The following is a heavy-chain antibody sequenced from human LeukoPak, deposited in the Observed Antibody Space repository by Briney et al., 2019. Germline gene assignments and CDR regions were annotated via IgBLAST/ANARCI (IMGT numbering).Heavy chain of an antibody. CDR2: IYYSGST. V-gene: IGHV4-59*01. CDR1: GGSISSYY. Sequence: SETLSLTCTVSGGSISSYYWSWIRQPPGKGLEWIGYIYYSGSTNYNPSLKSRVTISVDTSKNQFSLKLSSVTAADTAVYYCARGHSGSYYWFDPWGQGTLVTVSS. CDR3: ARGHSGSYYWFDP. J-gene: IGHJ5*02. D-gene: IGHD1-26*01.